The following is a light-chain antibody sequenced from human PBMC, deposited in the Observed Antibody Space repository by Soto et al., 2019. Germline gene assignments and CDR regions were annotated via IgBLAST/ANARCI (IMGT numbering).Light chain of an antibody. V-gene: IGKV1-5*01. CDR2: DGS. Sequence: DIQMTQSPSTLSASVGDSVTITCRASQNIDNLLAWYQQKPGQAPKVVIFDGSRLETGGPSRFSGSGSGTTFTLTISSLQPDDFATYYCQQYNSYSPTFGPGTKVDIK. CDR3: QQYNSYSPT. CDR1: QNIDNL. J-gene: IGKJ1*01.